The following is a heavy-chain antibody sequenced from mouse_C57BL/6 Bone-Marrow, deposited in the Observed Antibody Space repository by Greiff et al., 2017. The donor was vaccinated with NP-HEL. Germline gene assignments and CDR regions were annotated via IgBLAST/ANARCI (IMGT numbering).Heavy chain of an antibody. CDR1: GYTFTSYW. D-gene: IGHD1-1*01. V-gene: IGHV1-64*01. Sequence: QVQLQQSGAELVKPRASVKLSCKASGYTFTSYWMHWVKQRPGQGLEWIGMIHPNSGSTNYNEKFKSKATLTVDKSSSTAYMQLSSLTSEDSAVYYCARGTVVARYFDVWGTGTTVTVSS. CDR2: IHPNSGST. CDR3: ARGTVVARYFDV. J-gene: IGHJ1*03.